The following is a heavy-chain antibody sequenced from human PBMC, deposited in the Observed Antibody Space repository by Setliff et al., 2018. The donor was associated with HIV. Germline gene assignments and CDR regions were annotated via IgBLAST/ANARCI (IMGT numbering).Heavy chain of an antibody. J-gene: IGHJ6*02. CDR3: ARPVSKNFYGMDA. Sequence: SETLSLTCNVSGVPISSHYWSWIRQPPGKGLEWIGTLYFSGSTNYHSSLKSRVTISGDTSKNLFSLEVTSVTAADTAVYFCARPVSKNFYGMDAWGLGATVTVSS. CDR1: GVPISSHY. V-gene: IGHV4-59*11. CDR2: LYFSGST.